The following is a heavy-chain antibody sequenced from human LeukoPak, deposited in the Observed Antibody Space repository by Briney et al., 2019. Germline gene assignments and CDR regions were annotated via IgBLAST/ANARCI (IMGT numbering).Heavy chain of an antibody. Sequence: PGGSLRLSCAASGFSFSSYAIHWVRQAPGKGLEWVAGISYDGSYKYYADSVKGRFTISRDNSKNTLYLQMNRLKPEDTAVYYCARDSSYYDFYYYMDVWGKGTTVTISS. CDR2: ISYDGSYK. V-gene: IGHV3-30*04. CDR3: ARDSSYYDFYYYMDV. CDR1: GFSFSSYA. J-gene: IGHJ6*03. D-gene: IGHD3-3*01.